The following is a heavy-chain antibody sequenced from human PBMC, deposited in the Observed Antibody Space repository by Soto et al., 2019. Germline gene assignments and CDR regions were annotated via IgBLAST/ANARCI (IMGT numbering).Heavy chain of an antibody. Sequence: QVQLQESGPGLVKPSQTLSLTCNVSGGPINSPDYYWTWIRQSPGKALEWIGYLYFNGGTQYNPSHRTPVNIALATAKKPCSLKMSLGQAPDTASTYWGREISKYTSGSEPQTRFHAWCQGALCTIS. CDR3: GREISKYTSGSEPQTRFHA. J-gene: IGHJ1*01. CDR1: GGPINSPDYY. D-gene: IGHD1-26*01. V-gene: IGHV4-30-4*01. CDR2: LYFNGGT.